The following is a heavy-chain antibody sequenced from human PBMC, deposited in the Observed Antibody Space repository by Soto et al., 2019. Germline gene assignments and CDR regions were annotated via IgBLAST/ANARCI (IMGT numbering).Heavy chain of an antibody. CDR1: GYTFTNYW. V-gene: IGHV5-51*01. CDR3: AASIFYYGMDV. Sequence: GESLKISRKGSGYTFTNYWIGWVRQMPRKGLEWMGIIYPGDSDTKYNPSFQGQVTISADKSITTTYLQWSSLKASDTAIYYCAASIFYYGMDVWGQGTTVTVSS. J-gene: IGHJ6*01. CDR2: IYPGDSDT.